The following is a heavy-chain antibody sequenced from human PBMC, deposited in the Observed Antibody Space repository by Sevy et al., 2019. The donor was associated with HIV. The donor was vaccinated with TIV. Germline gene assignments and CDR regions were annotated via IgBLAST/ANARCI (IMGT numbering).Heavy chain of an antibody. J-gene: IGHJ4*02. CDR2: ISYDGSNK. Sequence: GGSLRLSCAASGFTFSSYAMHWVRQAPGKGLEWVAVISYDGSNKYYADSVKGRFTISRDNSKNTLYLQMNSLRVEDTAVYYCARDFKRFTMVRGVISYYFDYWGQGTLVTVSS. CDR3: ARDFKRFTMVRGVISYYFDY. D-gene: IGHD3-10*01. V-gene: IGHV3-30-3*01. CDR1: GFTFSSYA.